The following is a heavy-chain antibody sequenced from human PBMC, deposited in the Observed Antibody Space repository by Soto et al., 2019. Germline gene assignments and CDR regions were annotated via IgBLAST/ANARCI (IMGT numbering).Heavy chain of an antibody. CDR1: GGSISSYY. Sequence: SETLSLTCTVSGGSISSYYWSWIRQPPGKGLEWIGYIYYSGSTNYNPSLKSRVTISVDTSKNQFSLKLSSVTAADTAVYYCARVYSGSWFLHFDYWGQGTLVTVSS. CDR2: IYYSGST. V-gene: IGHV4-59*08. J-gene: IGHJ4*02. D-gene: IGHD6-13*01. CDR3: ARVYSGSWFLHFDY.